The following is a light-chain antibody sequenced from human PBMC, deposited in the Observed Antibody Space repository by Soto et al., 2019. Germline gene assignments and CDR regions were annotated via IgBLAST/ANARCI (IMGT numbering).Light chain of an antibody. CDR2: DVS. Sequence: QSVLTQPASVSGSPGQSITISCTGTSIDVGGYNYVSWYQQHPGKAPKLMIYDVSNRPSGVSNRFSGSKSGNTASLTISGLQAEVEADYYCSLYTSSSPVFRTGTKVTVL. CDR3: SLYTSSSPV. CDR1: SIDVGGYNY. J-gene: IGLJ1*01. V-gene: IGLV2-14*01.